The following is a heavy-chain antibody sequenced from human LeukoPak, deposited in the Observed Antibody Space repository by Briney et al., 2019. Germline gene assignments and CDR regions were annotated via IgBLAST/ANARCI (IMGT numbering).Heavy chain of an antibody. CDR2: INSDGSST. CDR1: GFTFSTYW. Sequence: GGSLRLSCAASGFTFSTYWMHWVRQAPGKGLVWVSRINSDGSSTSYADSVQGRFTISRDNAKNTLYLQINSLRVEDTAVYYCSRGDYDSSGYYPFDYWGQGTLVTVSS. D-gene: IGHD3-22*01. J-gene: IGHJ4*02. CDR3: SRGDYDSSGYYPFDY. V-gene: IGHV3-74*01.